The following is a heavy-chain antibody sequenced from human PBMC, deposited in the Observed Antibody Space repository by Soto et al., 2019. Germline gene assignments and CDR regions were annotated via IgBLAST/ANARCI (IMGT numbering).Heavy chain of an antibody. V-gene: IGHV4-59*01. CDR3: ARHRSFSYYYFDS. Sequence: LSLTCTVSGGSISSYYWSWMRQPPGKGLEWIGYIFYSGSTNYNPSLKSRVTISVDTSKNQFSLKLSSVTAADTAVYYCARHRSFSYYYFDSWGQGTLVTVSS. J-gene: IGHJ4*02. CDR2: IFYSGST. D-gene: IGHD3-22*01. CDR1: GGSISSYY.